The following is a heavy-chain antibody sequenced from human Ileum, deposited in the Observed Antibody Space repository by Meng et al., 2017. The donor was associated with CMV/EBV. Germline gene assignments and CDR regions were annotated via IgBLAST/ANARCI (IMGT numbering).Heavy chain of an antibody. V-gene: IGHV3-7*01. CDR2: IKQDGSEK. CDR3: ARDGANSWGIVGATWDFYYYYGMDV. Sequence: GESLKISCAASGFTFSSYWMSWVRQAPGKGLEWVANIKQDGSEKYYVDSVKGRFTISRDNAKNSLYLQMNSLRAEDTAVYYCARDGANSWGIVGATWDFYYYYGMDVWGQGTTVTVSS. CDR1: GFTFSSYW. J-gene: IGHJ6*02. D-gene: IGHD1-26*01.